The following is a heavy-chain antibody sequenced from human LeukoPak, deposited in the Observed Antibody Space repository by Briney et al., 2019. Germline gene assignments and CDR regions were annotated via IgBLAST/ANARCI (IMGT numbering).Heavy chain of an antibody. CDR1: VGSISSYY. CDR2: IYNSGST. Sequence: SEILSLTCTVSVGSISSYYWSWIRQPPGKGLEWIGYIYNSGSTNYYHSLKSRVTISIDTSKNQFSLKLRSVTAADAAVYYCAGSMVRGVEFDYWGPGTLVTVSS. D-gene: IGHD3-10*01. J-gene: IGHJ4*02. V-gene: IGHV4-4*08. CDR3: AGSMVRGVEFDY.